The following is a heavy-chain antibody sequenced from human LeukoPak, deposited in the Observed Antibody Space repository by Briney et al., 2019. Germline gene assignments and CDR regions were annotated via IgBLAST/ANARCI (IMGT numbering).Heavy chain of an antibody. CDR2: IYSGGST. CDR1: GFTFSSFA. D-gene: IGHD4-17*01. V-gene: IGHV3-53*01. CDR3: ARGYGPYGYYGMDV. J-gene: IGHJ6*02. Sequence: PGGSLRLSCAASGFTFSSFAMSWVRQAPGKGLEWVSVIYSGGSTYYADSVKGRFTISRDNSKNTLYLQMNSLRAEDTAVYYCARGYGPYGYYGMDVWGQGTTVTVSS.